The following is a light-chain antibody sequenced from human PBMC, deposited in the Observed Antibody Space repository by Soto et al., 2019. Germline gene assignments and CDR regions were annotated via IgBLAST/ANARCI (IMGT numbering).Light chain of an antibody. CDR3: YSYAGRNIWV. J-gene: IGLJ3*02. CDR2: GVT. Sequence: QSVLAHPPSASGSPGQSVTISCTGSGSDIGAYKFVSWYQQHPGKAPKLMIFGVTERPSGVPDRFSGSKSGNTASLTVSGLQADDEAIYYCYSYAGRNIWVFGGGTKVTVL. V-gene: IGLV2-8*01. CDR1: GSDIGAYKF.